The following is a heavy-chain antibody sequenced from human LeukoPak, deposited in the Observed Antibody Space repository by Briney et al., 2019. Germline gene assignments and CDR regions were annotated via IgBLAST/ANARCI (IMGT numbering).Heavy chain of an antibody. CDR1: GFTFSSYA. CDR3: ARDRTYYDSSGYYYWDAFDI. CDR2: ISYDGSNK. V-gene: IGHV3-30-3*01. Sequence: PGGSLRLSCAASGFTFSSYAMNWVRQAPGKGLEWVAVISYDGSNKYYADSVKGRFTISRDNSKNTPYLQMNSLRAEDTAVYYCARDRTYYDSSGYYYWDAFDIWGQGTMVTVSS. J-gene: IGHJ3*02. D-gene: IGHD3-22*01.